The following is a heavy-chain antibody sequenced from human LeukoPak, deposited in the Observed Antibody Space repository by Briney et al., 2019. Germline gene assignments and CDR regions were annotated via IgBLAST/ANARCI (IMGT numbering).Heavy chain of an antibody. D-gene: IGHD6-19*01. J-gene: IGHJ4*02. Sequence: SQTLSLTCTVSGGSISSGSYYWSWIRQPAGKGLEWIGRIYTSGSTNYNPSLKSRATISVDTSKNQFSLKLSSVTAADTAVYYCARDDSSGWYGGLDYWGQGTLVTVSS. CDR2: IYTSGST. CDR1: GGSISSGSYY. CDR3: ARDDSSGWYGGLDY. V-gene: IGHV4-61*02.